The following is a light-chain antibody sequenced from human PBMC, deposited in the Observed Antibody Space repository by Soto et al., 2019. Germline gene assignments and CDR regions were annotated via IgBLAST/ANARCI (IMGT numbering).Light chain of an antibody. CDR2: DVT. CDR1: SSDVGGYNY. V-gene: IGLV2-14*03. CDR3: SSYSGTSTVV. Sequence: QSALTQPASVSGSPGQSITISCTGTSSDVGGYNYVSWYQQHPAKAPKLIIYDVTNRPSGVSNRFSGSKSDNTASLTISGLQSEDEADYYCSSYSGTSTVVFGGGTQLTVL. J-gene: IGLJ2*01.